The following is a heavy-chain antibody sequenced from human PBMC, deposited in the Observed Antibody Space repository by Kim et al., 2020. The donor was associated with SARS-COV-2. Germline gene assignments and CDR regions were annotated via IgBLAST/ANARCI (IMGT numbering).Heavy chain of an antibody. CDR1: GGSFSGYY. CDR3: ARGYIWGSGSYSSHIAFYI. D-gene: IGHD3-10*01. J-gene: IGHJ3*02. CDR2: INHSGST. V-gene: IGHV4-34*01. Sequence: SETLSLTCAVYGGSFSGYYWSWIRQSPGKGLEWIGEINHSGSTNQNPSLKSRVTISVDTSKTQFSLTLSSVTAADTAVYYCARGYIWGSGSYSSHIAFYIGGRGTLVTVSS.